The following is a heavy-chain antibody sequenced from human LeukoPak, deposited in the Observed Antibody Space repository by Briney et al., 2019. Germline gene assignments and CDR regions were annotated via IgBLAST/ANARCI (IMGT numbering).Heavy chain of an antibody. CDR3: AAWAAVGRFFDY. Sequence: ASVKVSCKASGYTFTEYYIHWVRQAPGQGLEWMGWINPNSGGSNSAQNFRGRVTMTRDTSITTAYMELSRLASDDTAVYYCAAWAAVGRFFDYWGQGTQVTVSP. CDR1: GYTFTEYY. V-gene: IGHV1-2*02. J-gene: IGHJ4*02. CDR2: INPNSGGS. D-gene: IGHD6-13*01.